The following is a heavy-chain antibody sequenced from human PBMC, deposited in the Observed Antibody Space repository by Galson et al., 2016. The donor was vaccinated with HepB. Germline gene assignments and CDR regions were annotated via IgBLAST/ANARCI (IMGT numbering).Heavy chain of an antibody. CDR3: ARGTVTPCHYYYYYMDV. Sequence: SVKVSCKASGYTFTSYYMHWVRQAPGQGLEWMGKINPSGGSTKYAQKFQGRVTMTRDPSTSTVYIELSSLGSEDTAVYYCARGTVTPCHYYYYYMDVWGKGTTVTVTS. CDR1: GYTFTSYY. D-gene: IGHD4-17*01. CDR2: INPSGGST. J-gene: IGHJ6*03. V-gene: IGHV1-46*01.